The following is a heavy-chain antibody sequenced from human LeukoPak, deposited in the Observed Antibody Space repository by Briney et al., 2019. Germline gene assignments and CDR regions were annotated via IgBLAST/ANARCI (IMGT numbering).Heavy chain of an antibody. CDR2: IYTSGST. V-gene: IGHV4-4*07. CDR3: ARGPRVGYYDSSGYYHYYYYMDV. CDR1: GGSMSSYY. D-gene: IGHD3-22*01. J-gene: IGHJ6*03. Sequence: PSETLSLTCTVSGGSMSSYYWSWIRQPPGKGLEWIGRIYTSGSTNYNPSLKSRVTMSVDTSKNQFSLKLSSVTAADTAVYYCARGPRVGYYDSSGYYHYYYYMDVWGKGTTVTISS.